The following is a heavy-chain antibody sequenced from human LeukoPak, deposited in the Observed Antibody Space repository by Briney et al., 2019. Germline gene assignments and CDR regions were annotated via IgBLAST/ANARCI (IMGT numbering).Heavy chain of an antibody. J-gene: IGHJ5*02. CDR3: ARDKRYCTSGRCWGVQFGP. CDR1: GFTVSTNY. D-gene: IGHD2-8*01. CDR2: IYXGGDT. V-gene: IGHV3-66*01. Sequence: LSCXXSGFTVSTNYMSWVRQAPGKGPEWISIIYXGGDTYYSDSVKGRFTISRDNSKNTLYLQMKAVRAEDTAVYYCARDKRYCTSGRCWGVQFGPWGQGTLXTXXS.